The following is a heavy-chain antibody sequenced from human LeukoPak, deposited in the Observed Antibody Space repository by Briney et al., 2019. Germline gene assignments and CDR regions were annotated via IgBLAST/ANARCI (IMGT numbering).Heavy chain of an antibody. CDR1: GFIFSNYD. CDR3: ARRVQYYFDY. CDR2: IWYDGSDK. J-gene: IGHJ4*02. Sequence: GRSLRLSCAASGFIFSNYDMRWVRQAPGKGLEWVAVIWYDGSDKHYADSVQGRFTISRDNSKNSLYLQMNSLRAEDTALYYCARRVQYYFDYWGQGTLVTVSS. V-gene: IGHV3-33*01.